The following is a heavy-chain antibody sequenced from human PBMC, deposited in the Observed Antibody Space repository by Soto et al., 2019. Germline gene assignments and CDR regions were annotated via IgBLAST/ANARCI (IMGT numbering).Heavy chain of an antibody. CDR2: IYYSGST. J-gene: IGHJ4*02. D-gene: IGHD2-15*01. V-gene: IGHV4-31*03. Sequence: SETLSLTCTVSGGSISSGGYYWSWIRQHPGKGLEWIGYIYYSGSTYYNPSLKSRVTISVDTSKNQFSLKLSSVTAADTAVYYCARVYCSGGSCYEFDDWGQGSLVTVSS. CDR1: GGSISSGGYY. CDR3: ARVYCSGGSCYEFDD.